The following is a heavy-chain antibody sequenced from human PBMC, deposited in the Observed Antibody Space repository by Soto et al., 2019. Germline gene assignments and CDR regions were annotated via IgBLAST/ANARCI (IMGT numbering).Heavy chain of an antibody. D-gene: IGHD2-2*01. V-gene: IGHV3-49*03. Sequence: GGSLRLSCTASGFTFGDYAMSWFRQAPGKGLEWVGFIRSKAYGGTTEYAASVKGRFTISRDDSKSIAYLQMNSLKTEDTAVYYCARVRGRDIVVVPVAVDYWGQGTLVTVSS. CDR3: ARVRGRDIVVVPVAVDY. CDR1: GFTFGDYA. CDR2: IRSKAYGGTT. J-gene: IGHJ4*02.